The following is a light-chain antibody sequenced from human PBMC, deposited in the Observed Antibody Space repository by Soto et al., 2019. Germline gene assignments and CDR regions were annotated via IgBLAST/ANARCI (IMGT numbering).Light chain of an antibody. CDR2: GAS. CDR3: HQYDSSPLT. V-gene: IGKV3-20*01. Sequence: EIVLTQSPGTLSLSPGERATLSCRASQSVSSSYLAWYLQKPGQAPRLLIYGASSRATSIPDRFSGSGSGTDFTLTISRLEPEDFAVYYCHQYDSSPLTFGGGTKVEIK. J-gene: IGKJ4*01. CDR1: QSVSSSY.